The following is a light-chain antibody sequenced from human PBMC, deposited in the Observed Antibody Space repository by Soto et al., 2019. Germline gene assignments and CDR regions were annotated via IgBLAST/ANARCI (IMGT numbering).Light chain of an antibody. Sequence: ETVLTQSPGTLSLSPGESATLSCRASQSIKNNYLRLYQQKPGQAPRLLIYGASDRATGIPDRFIGSGSGTDFKLTISRLEPEDCAVYYCQQYSYSPRTFGQGNKVEIK. CDR1: QSIKNNY. V-gene: IGKV3-20*01. J-gene: IGKJ1*01. CDR3: QQYSYSPRT. CDR2: GAS.